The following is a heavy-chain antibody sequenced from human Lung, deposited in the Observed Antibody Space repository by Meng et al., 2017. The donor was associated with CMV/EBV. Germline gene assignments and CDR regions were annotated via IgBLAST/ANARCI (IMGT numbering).Heavy chain of an antibody. CDR3: ARGINGGCGD. D-gene: IGHD4-23*01. V-gene: IGHV6-1*01. CDR2: TYYRSKWYH. CDR1: GETVSSNSAA. Sequence: QVQTTHSGPGMVTPPHTLSLPCTILGETVSSNSAAWHWIRQSPSRGLEWLGRTYYRSKWYHEYAVSVKSRITISPDTPKNQFSLQLNSMTPEDTAVYYCARGINGGCGDWGQGTLVTVSS. J-gene: IGHJ4*02.